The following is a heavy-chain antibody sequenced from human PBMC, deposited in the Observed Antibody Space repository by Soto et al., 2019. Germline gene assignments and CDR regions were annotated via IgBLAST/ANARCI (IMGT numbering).Heavy chain of an antibody. Sequence: PGGSLRLSCAASGFTFSSYAMSWVRQAPGKGLEWVSAISGSGGSTYYADSVKGRFTISRDNSKNTLHLQMNSLRAEDTAVYYCAKGIAVAGRGRIQEGMDVWGQGTTVTVSS. CDR3: AKGIAVAGRGRIQEGMDV. CDR1: GFTFSSYA. J-gene: IGHJ6*02. V-gene: IGHV3-23*01. CDR2: ISGSGGST. D-gene: IGHD6-19*01.